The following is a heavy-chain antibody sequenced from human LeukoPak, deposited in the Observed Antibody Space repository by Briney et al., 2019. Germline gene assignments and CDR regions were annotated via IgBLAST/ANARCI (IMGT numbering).Heavy chain of an antibody. Sequence: SDTLSLTCTFSGASITSYFWSWIRQPPGKGLEWIGYIYYIGSTNYNPSLKSRVTISVDRSKNQFSLKLSSVTAADTAVYYCAREGNVDTAILVFDYWGQGTLVTVPS. CDR1: GASITSYF. CDR3: AREGNVDTAILVFDY. D-gene: IGHD5-18*01. V-gene: IGHV4-59*12. CDR2: IYYIGST. J-gene: IGHJ4*02.